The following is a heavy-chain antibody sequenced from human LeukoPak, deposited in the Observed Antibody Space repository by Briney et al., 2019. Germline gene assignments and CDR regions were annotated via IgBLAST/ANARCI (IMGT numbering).Heavy chain of an antibody. D-gene: IGHD1/OR15-1a*01. CDR2: IYYSGST. J-gene: IGHJ4*02. CDR3: ARVSSQVGTTSQYYFDY. CDR1: SSSISIFS. Sequence: PSETLSLTCTVSSSSISIFSWSWIRQPPGKGLEWIGYIYYSGSTSYNPSLKSRVTISVDTSKNQFSLKLSSVTAADTAVYYCARVSSQVGTTSQYYFDYWGQGTLVTVSS. V-gene: IGHV4-59*01.